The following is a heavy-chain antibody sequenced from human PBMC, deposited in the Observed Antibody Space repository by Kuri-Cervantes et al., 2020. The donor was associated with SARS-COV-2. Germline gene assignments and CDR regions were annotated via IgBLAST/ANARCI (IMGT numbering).Heavy chain of an antibody. CDR3: ARAMGYSSSWSPAAFDY. CDR2: IYSGGST. D-gene: IGHD6-13*01. V-gene: IGHV3-53*04. CDR1: GFTVSSNY. J-gene: IGHJ4*02. Sequence: GESLKISCAASGFTVSSNYMSWVRQAPGKGLEWVSVIYSGGSTYYADSVKGRFTISRHNSKNTLYLQMNSLRAEDTAVYYCARAMGYSSSWSPAAFDYWGQGTLGTVSS.